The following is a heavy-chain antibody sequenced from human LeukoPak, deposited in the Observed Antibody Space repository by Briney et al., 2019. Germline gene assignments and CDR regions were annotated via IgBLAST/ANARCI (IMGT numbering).Heavy chain of an antibody. V-gene: IGHV1-8*01. D-gene: IGHD3-10*01. J-gene: IGHJ3*02. CDR3: ARETITMVRGVVDAFDI. Sequence: GASVKVSCKASGYTFTSYDINWVRQATGQGLEWMGWMNPNSGNTGYAQKFQGRVTITADESTSTAYMELSSLRSEDTAVYYCARETITMVRGVVDAFDIWGQGTMVTVSS. CDR2: MNPNSGNT. CDR1: GYTFTSYD.